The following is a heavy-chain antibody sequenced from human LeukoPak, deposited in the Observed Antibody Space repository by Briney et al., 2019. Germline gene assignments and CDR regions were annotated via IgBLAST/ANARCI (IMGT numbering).Heavy chain of an antibody. D-gene: IGHD3-10*01. Sequence: RWASVKVSCKASGYTFTSYGISWVRQAPGQGLEWMGWISAYNGNTNYAQKFQGRVTITADKSTSTAYMELSSLRSEDTAVYYCARVFRGVHYYMDVWGKGTTVTVSS. CDR2: ISAYNGNT. CDR3: ARVFRGVHYYMDV. CDR1: GYTFTSYG. V-gene: IGHV1-18*01. J-gene: IGHJ6*03.